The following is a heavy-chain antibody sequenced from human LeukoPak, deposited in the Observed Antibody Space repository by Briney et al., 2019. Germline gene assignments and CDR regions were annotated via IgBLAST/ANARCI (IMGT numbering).Heavy chain of an antibody. CDR3: AKGLTSGLDAFDI. V-gene: IGHV3-23*01. Sequence: PGGSLRLSCAASGFTFSSYAMSWVRQAPGKGPEWVSTISDSGVSTYYADSVKGRFAISRDNSKNTLYLQMNSLRAEDTAVYYCAKGLTSGLDAFDIWGQGTMVTVSS. J-gene: IGHJ3*02. D-gene: IGHD2-15*01. CDR2: ISDSGVST. CDR1: GFTFSSYA.